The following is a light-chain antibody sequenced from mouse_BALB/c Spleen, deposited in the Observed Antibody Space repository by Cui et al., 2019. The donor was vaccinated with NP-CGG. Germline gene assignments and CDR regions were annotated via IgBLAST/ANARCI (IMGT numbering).Light chain of an antibody. Sequence: QALVTQETAFTTSPGETVTLTCRSSTGTVTTTNYANWVQEKPDHLFTGLIGGTNNRAPGVPARFSGSLIGDKAALTITGAQTEDEAIYFCALWYSNHWVFGGGTKLTVL. J-gene: IGLJ1*01. CDR3: ALWYSNHWV. V-gene: IGLV1*01. CDR1: TGTVTTTNY. CDR2: GTN.